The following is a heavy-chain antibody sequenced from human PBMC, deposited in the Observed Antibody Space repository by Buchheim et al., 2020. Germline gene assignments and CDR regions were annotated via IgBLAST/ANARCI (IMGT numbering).Heavy chain of an antibody. D-gene: IGHD2-2*03. CDR3: ARVDIGHYYYYYMDV. CDR2: ISSSGSTI. CDR1: GFTFSSYE. Sequence: EVQLVESGGGLVQPGGSLRLSCAASGFTFSSYEMNWVRQAPGKGLEWVSYISSSGSTIYYAASVKGRFTISRDNAKNSIYLQMNSLRAEDTAVYYCARVDIGHYYYYYMDVWGKGTT. V-gene: IGHV3-48*03. J-gene: IGHJ6*03.